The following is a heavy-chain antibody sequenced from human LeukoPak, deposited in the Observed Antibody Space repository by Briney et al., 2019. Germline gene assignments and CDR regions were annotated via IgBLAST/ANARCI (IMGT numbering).Heavy chain of an antibody. V-gene: IGHV1-18*01. CDR3: ARDGLWFGEANFDY. CDR1: GYTFTSYG. D-gene: IGHD3-10*01. Sequence: ASVKVSCKASGYTFTSYGISWVRQTPGQGLEWMGWISAYNGNTNYAQKLQGRVAMTTDTSTSTAYMELRSLRSDDTAVYYCARDGLWFGEANFDYWGQGTLVTVSS. CDR2: ISAYNGNT. J-gene: IGHJ4*02.